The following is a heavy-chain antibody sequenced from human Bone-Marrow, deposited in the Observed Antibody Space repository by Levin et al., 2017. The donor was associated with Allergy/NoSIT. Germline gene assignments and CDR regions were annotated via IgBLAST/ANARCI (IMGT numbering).Heavy chain of an antibody. CDR3: ARGSGERSPYPMDV. V-gene: IGHV1-2*06. CDR2: IDPNSGGT. CDR1: LTTYY. Sequence: LTTYYIHWARQAPGQGLEWMGRIDPNSGGTNLAQKFQGRVTMTRDTSIGTAYMELSSLRSDDTAVYFCARGSGERSPYPMDVWGPGSTVTVSS. J-gene: IGHJ6*02. D-gene: IGHD6-25*01.